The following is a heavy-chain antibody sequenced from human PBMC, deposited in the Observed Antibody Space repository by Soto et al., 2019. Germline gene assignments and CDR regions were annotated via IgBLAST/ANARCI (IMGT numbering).Heavy chain of an antibody. J-gene: IGHJ4*02. Sequence: QVKLVESGGGVVQPGRSLRLSCAASGFIFSKNGMFWVRQAPGKGLEWVAVVKYDGSKEWYADSVKGRFSVSKDNSKNMVYLQMNSLTDEDTGMYYCVKDFSASVRGSYQYYFDHWGQGTLVTVSP. V-gene: IGHV3-30*18. CDR2: VKYDGSKE. CDR3: VKDFSASVRGSYQYYFDH. CDR1: GFIFSKNG. D-gene: IGHD3-16*02.